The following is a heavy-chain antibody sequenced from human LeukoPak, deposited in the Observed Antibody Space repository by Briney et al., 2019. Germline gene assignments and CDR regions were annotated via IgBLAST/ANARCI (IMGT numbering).Heavy chain of an antibody. V-gene: IGHV4-34*01. CDR1: GDSINDHY. D-gene: IGHD6-6*01. Sequence: SETLSLTCTVSGDSINDHYWSWIRQPPGKGLEWIGEINHSGSTNYNPSLKSRVTISVDTSKNQFSLKLSSVTAADTAVYHCAREKQLVLDYWGQGTLVTVSS. CDR2: INHSGST. J-gene: IGHJ4*02. CDR3: AREKQLVLDY.